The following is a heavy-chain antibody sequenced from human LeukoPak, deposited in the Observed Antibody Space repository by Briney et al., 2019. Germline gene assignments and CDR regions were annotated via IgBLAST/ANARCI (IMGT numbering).Heavy chain of an antibody. J-gene: IGHJ4*02. V-gene: IGHV3-30*18. D-gene: IGHD4-23*01. Sequence: GGSLRLSCAASGFTFSSYGMHWVRQAPGKGLEWVAVISYDGSNKYYADSVKGRFTISRDNSKSTLYLQMNSLRAEDTAVYYCAKQRPTTVVTGYFDYWGQGTLVTVSS. CDR3: AKQRPTTVVTGYFDY. CDR2: ISYDGSNK. CDR1: GFTFSSYG.